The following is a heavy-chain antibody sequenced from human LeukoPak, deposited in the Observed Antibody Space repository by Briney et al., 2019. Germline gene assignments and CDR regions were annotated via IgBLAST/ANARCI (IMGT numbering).Heavy chain of an antibody. V-gene: IGHV4-61*08. D-gene: IGHD6-19*01. J-gene: IGHJ4*02. CDR1: GGSVNSYDFY. Sequence: SETLSLTCTVSGGSVNSYDFYWTWIRQPPGKGLEWIGHVHYSGSTKYSPSFKSRVTISLDTSKNQFSLKVRFVTAADTAVYYCARTIAVAGNFDSWGQGTLVTVSS. CDR3: ARTIAVAGNFDS. CDR2: VHYSGST.